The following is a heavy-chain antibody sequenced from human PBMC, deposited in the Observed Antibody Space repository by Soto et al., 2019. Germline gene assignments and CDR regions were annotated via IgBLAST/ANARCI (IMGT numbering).Heavy chain of an antibody. J-gene: IGHJ6*03. CDR2: IYYSGST. Sequence: PSETLSLTCTVSGGSISSYYWSWIRQPPGKGLEWIGYIYYSGSTNYNPSLKSRVTISVDTSKNQFSLKLSSVTAADTAVYYCARNGVVVVPAANYYYYYMDVWGKGTTVTVSS. CDR1: GGSISSYY. V-gene: IGHV4-59*01. D-gene: IGHD2-2*01. CDR3: ARNGVVVVPAANYYYYYMDV.